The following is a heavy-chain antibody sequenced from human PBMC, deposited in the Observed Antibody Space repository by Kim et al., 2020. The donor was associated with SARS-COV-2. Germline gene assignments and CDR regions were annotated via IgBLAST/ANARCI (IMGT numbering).Heavy chain of an antibody. CDR3: ARGVHYYDSSGYYSRHFDY. J-gene: IGHJ4*02. D-gene: IGHD3-22*01. V-gene: IGHV4-34*01. CDR2: INHSGST. Sequence: SETLSLTCAVYGGSFSGYYWSWIRQPPGKGLEWIGEINHSGSTNYNPSLKSRVTISVDTSKNQFSLKLSSVTAADTAVYYCARGVHYYDSSGYYSRHFDYWGQGTLVTVSS. CDR1: GGSFSGYY.